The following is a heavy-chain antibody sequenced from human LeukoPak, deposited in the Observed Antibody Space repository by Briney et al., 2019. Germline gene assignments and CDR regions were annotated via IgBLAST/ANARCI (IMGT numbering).Heavy chain of an antibody. V-gene: IGHV7-4-1*02. CDR1: GYTFTSYG. J-gene: IGHJ4*02. CDR2: INTNTGNP. Sequence: ASVKVSCKASGYTFTSYGISWVRQAPGQGLEWMGWINTNTGNPTYAQGFTGRFVFSLDTSVSTAYLQISSLKAEDTAVYYCAREGLLWFGELLNVNFDYWGQGTLVTVSS. D-gene: IGHD3-10*01. CDR3: AREGLLWFGELLNVNFDY.